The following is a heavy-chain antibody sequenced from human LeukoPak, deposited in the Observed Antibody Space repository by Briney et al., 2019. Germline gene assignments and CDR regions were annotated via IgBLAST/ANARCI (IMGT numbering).Heavy chain of an antibody. D-gene: IGHD3-22*01. J-gene: IGHJ4*02. CDR3: ARAHTFYDSSGYYRH. V-gene: IGHV4-34*01. CDR2: INHSGST. CDR1: GGSFGGYY. Sequence: PSETLSLTCAVYGGSFGGYYWSWIRQPPGKGLEWIGEINHSGSTNYNPSPKIRVTISVDTSKNQFSLKLSSVTAADTAVYYCARAHTFYDSSGYYRHWGQGTLVTVSS.